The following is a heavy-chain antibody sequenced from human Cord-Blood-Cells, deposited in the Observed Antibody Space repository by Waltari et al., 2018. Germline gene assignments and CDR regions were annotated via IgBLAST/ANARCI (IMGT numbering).Heavy chain of an antibody. D-gene: IGHD3-10*01. J-gene: IGHJ3*02. CDR1: GGTFSSYA. V-gene: IGHV1-69*01. CDR3: AAQDYYGSGSYYPDAFDI. Sequence: QVQLVQSGAEVKKPGSSVKVSCKASGGTFSSYAISWVRQAPGQGLEWMGGIIPIFGTANYAQKFQGRVTITADESTSTAYMELSSLRSEDTAVYYCAAQDYYGSGSYYPDAFDIWGQGTMVTVSS. CDR2: IIPIFGTA.